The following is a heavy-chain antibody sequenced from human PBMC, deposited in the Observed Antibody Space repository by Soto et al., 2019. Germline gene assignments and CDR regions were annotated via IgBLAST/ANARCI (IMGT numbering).Heavy chain of an antibody. D-gene: IGHD3-9*01. CDR2: IVVGSGNT. V-gene: IGHV1-58*01. J-gene: IGHJ3*02. Sequence: SVKVSCKASGFTFTSSAVQWVRQARGQRLEWIGWIVVGSGNTNYAQKFQERVTITRDMSTSTAYMELSSLRSEDTAVYYCAAENPLHYDILTGYPPDAFDIWGQGTMVTVSS. CDR3: AAENPLHYDILTGYPPDAFDI. CDR1: GFTFTSSA.